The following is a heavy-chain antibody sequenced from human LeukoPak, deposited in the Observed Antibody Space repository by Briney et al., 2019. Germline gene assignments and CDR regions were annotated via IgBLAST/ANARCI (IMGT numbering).Heavy chain of an antibody. CDR1: GGTFSSYA. V-gene: IGHV1-69*13. J-gene: IGHJ4*02. CDR2: IIPIFGTA. CDR3: ATTAVAGFDY. D-gene: IGHD6-19*01. Sequence: ASVKVSCKASGGTFSSYAISWVRQAPGQGLEWMGGIIPIFGTANYAQKFQGRVTITADESTSTAYMELSSLRSEDTAVYYCATTAVAGFDYWGQGTLVTGSS.